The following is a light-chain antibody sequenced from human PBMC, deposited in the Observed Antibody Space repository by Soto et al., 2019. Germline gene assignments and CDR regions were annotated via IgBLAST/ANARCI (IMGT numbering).Light chain of an antibody. Sequence: DIQMTQSPSTLSASVGDRVTITCRASQSISSWLAWYQQKPGKAPKLLIYKASSLESGVPSRFSGSGSGTEFTLTFSSLQHDDFAAYYCQQYNSYPWTFGQGTKVEIK. J-gene: IGKJ1*01. CDR3: QQYNSYPWT. CDR2: KAS. V-gene: IGKV1-5*03. CDR1: QSISSW.